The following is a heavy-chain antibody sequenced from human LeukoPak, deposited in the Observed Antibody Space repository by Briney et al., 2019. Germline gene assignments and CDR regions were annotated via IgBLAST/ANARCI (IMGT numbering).Heavy chain of an antibody. V-gene: IGHV3-23*01. CDR2: ISGSGGST. CDR3: AKEVGIAAAQNSYFDY. D-gene: IGHD6-25*01. CDR1: GSTFSSYA. J-gene: IGHJ4*02. Sequence: PGGSLRLSCAASGSTFSSYAVSWVRQAPGKGLEWVSAISGSGGSTYYADSVKGRFTISRDNSKNTLYLQMNSLRAEDTAVYYCAKEVGIAAAQNSYFDYWGQGTLVTVSS.